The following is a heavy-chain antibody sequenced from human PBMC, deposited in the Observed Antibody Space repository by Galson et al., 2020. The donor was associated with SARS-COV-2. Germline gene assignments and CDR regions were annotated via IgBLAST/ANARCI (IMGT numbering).Heavy chain of an antibody. CDR2: ISFDGINK. V-gene: IGHV3-30*04. J-gene: IGHJ5*01. Sequence: GGSLRLSCAASGFTFTSYTLHWVRQAPGKGLEWVAFISFDGINKHYAESVKGRFTITRDNSQKTLYLQMNSLKPEDTAVYYCARGGEWLRSDPFESWGQGTLVTVSS. CDR1: GFTFTSYT. D-gene: IGHD5-12*01. CDR3: ARGGEWLRSDPFES.